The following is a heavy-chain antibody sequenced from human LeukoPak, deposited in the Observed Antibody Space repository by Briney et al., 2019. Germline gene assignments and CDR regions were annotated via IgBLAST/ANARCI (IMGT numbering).Heavy chain of an antibody. Sequence: GGSLRLSCAASGFTFSSYAMSWVRQAPGKGLEWVSAISGSGGSTYYADSVKGRFTISRDNSKNTLYLQMNSLRAEDTAVYYCAKDLEGYCSSTSCFEDYWGQGTLVTVSS. D-gene: IGHD2-2*01. CDR3: AKDLEGYCSSTSCFEDY. V-gene: IGHV3-23*01. J-gene: IGHJ4*02. CDR2: ISGSGGST. CDR1: GFTFSSYA.